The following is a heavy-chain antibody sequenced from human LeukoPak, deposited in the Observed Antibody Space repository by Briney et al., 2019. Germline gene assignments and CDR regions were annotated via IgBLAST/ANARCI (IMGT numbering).Heavy chain of an antibody. V-gene: IGHV1-3*01. J-gene: IGHJ5*02. CDR2: INAGNGNT. D-gene: IGHD2-15*01. Sequence: VASVKVSCKASGYTFTDYAWHWVRQVPGQRLEWMGWINAGNGNTKYSQKFQGRVTITRDTSASTAYMELSSPRSEDTAVYYCARRLGYCSGGSCGTGGWFDPWGQGTLVTVSS. CDR1: GYTFTDYA. CDR3: ARRLGYCSGGSCGTGGWFDP.